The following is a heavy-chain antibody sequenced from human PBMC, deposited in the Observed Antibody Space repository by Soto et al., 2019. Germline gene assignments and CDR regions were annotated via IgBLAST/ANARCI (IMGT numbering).Heavy chain of an antibody. D-gene: IGHD4-4*01. CDR2: VSAYNGNT. J-gene: IGHJ5*02. Sequence: QVQLVQSGAEVKKAGASVKVSCKASGYTFVSYVISWVRQAPGQGLEWMGWVSAYNGNTNYAQNLQGRATMTTNTSTSTAYMELRSLRSDDTAVYYWARGPDTVTTDWFAPWAQEPRVPVSS. V-gene: IGHV1-18*01. CDR3: ARGPDTVTTDWFAP. CDR1: GYTFVSYV.